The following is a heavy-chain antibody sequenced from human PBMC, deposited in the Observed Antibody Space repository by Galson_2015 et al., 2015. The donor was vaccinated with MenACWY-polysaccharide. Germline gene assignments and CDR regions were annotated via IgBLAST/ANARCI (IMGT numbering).Heavy chain of an antibody. CDR1: GFPFSTYA. Sequence: SLRLSCAASGFPFSTYAMSWVRQAPGKGLQWVSGITYNGGKTYYADSVKGRFTISRDNSKTTLYLQMNSLRADDTAVYYCSKDWMATNPSDCWGQGTLVTVSS. J-gene: IGHJ4*02. CDR3: SKDWMATNPSDC. CDR2: ITYNGGKT. V-gene: IGHV3-23*01. D-gene: IGHD5-24*01.